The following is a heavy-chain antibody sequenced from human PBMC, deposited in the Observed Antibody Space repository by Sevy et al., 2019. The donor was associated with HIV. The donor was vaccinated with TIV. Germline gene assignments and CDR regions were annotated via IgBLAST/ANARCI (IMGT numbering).Heavy chain of an antibody. J-gene: IGHJ5*02. CDR1: XXTXXXXX. V-gene: IGHV3-48*03. CDR2: IXXCGNXI. CDR3: ARVXXXXXXXXXP. Sequence: GGSLRLSXEAXXXTXXXXXMNWVRXAXGKGXXXVSYIXXCGNXIYYADSVKVRFTISRDNAKNSLYLQMNRRRAEDTALXYCARVXXXXXXXXXPWGQXTLVTVSS.